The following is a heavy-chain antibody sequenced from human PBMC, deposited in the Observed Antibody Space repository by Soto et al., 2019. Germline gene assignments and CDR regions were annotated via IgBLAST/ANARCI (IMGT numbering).Heavy chain of an antibody. CDR2: IRSKANSYAT. V-gene: IGHV3-73*01. CDR3: TRHAVATFYYYGMDV. Sequence: GGSLRLSCAASGFTISGSAMHWVRQASGKGLEWVGRIRSKANSYATAYAASVKGRFTISRDDSKNTAYLQMNSLKTEDTAVYYCTRHAVATFYYYGMDVWGQGTTVTVSS. D-gene: IGHD5-12*01. J-gene: IGHJ6*02. CDR1: GFTISGSA.